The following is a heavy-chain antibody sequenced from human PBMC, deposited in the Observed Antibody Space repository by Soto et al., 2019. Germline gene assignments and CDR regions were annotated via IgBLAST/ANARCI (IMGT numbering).Heavy chain of an antibody. CDR3: AKGGDRKYYFDY. D-gene: IGHD3-16*01. CDR2: ISDSGGYT. J-gene: IGHJ4*02. Sequence: PGGSLRLSCAASGFTFSSYAMSWVRQAPGKGLEWVSGISDSGGYTYYADSVKGRFTISRDNSKNTLYLQMNSLRADDTAVYYCAKGGDRKYYFDYWGQGTMVTVYS. CDR1: GFTFSSYA. V-gene: IGHV3-23*01.